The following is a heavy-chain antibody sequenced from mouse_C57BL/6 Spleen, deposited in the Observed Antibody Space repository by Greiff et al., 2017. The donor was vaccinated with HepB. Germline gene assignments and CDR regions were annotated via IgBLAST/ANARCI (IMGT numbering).Heavy chain of an antibody. V-gene: IGHV5-17*01. J-gene: IGHJ4*01. Sequence: EVMLVESGGGLVKPGGSLKLSCAASGFTFSDYGMHWVRQAPEKGLEWVAYISSGSSTIYYADTVKGRFTISRDNAKNTLFLQMTSLRSEDTAMYYCARGTTVVATYYYAMDYWGQGTSVTVSS. CDR3: ARGTTVVATYYYAMDY. CDR2: ISSGSSTI. D-gene: IGHD1-1*01. CDR1: GFTFSDYG.